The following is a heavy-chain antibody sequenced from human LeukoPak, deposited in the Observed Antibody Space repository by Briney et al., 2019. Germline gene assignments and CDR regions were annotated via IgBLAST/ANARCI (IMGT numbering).Heavy chain of an antibody. J-gene: IGHJ4*02. CDR1: GGSISSGGYY. CDR3: ARVRQDDILTGYPYYFDY. Sequence: SETLSLTCTVSGGSISSGGYYWSWIRQHPGTGLEWIGYIYYSGSTYYNPSLKSRVTISVDTSKNQFSLKLSSVTAADTAVYYCARVRQDDILTGYPYYFDYWGQGTLVTVSS. CDR2: IYYSGST. V-gene: IGHV4-31*03. D-gene: IGHD3-9*01.